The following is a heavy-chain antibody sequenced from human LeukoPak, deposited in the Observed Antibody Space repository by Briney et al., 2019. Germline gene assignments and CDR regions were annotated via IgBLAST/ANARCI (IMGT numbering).Heavy chain of an antibody. D-gene: IGHD3-22*01. Sequence: GGSLRLSCVASGFTFRNYAMSWVRQSPGKGLEWISAISNDGVYTFHADSVKGRLTISRDNSKNTLYLQMDSLRAEDTAIYYCAKGSSGGRPYYFDYWGQGTLVTVSS. CDR1: GFTFRNYA. CDR3: AKGSSGGRPYYFDY. J-gene: IGHJ4*02. CDR2: ISNDGVYT. V-gene: IGHV3-23*01.